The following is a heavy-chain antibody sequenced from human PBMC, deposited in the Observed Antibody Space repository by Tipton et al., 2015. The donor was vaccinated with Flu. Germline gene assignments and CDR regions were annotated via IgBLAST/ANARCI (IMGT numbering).Heavy chain of an antibody. CDR1: GDSMNNYY. CDR2: IYYSGST. D-gene: IGHD3-10*02. CDR3: ARLSFYDVDLKNFYFED. J-gene: IGHJ4*02. Sequence: GLVKPSETLSLTCTVSGDSMNNYYWGWIRQPPGKGLEWIGSIYYSGSTNYNPSLKSRVTMSVDASKTQFSLKLKSVTAADTAIYYCARLSFYDVDLKNFYFEDWGQGTLVTVSS. V-gene: IGHV4-39*01.